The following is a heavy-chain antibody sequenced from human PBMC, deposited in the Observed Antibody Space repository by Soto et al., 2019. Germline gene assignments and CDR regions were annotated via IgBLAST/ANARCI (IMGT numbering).Heavy chain of an antibody. V-gene: IGHV4-30-4*01. CDR1: GGSISSGDYY. Sequence: QVQLQESGPGLVKPSQTLSLTCTVSGGSISSGDYYWSWIRQPPGKGLEWIGYIYYSGSTYYNPSLKRRVTISVDTSKNQFSLKLSSVTAADTAVYYCARGDYGDYAGTYYGMDVWGQGTTVTVSS. J-gene: IGHJ6*02. CDR3: ARGDYGDYAGTYYGMDV. CDR2: IYYSGST. D-gene: IGHD4-17*01.